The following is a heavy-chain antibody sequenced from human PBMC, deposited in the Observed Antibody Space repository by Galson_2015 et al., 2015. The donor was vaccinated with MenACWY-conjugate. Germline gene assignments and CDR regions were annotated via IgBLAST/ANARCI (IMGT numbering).Heavy chain of an antibody. D-gene: IGHD6-19*01. V-gene: IGHV1-2*04. CDR3: ARASGGRSDAFDI. J-gene: IGHJ3*02. Sequence: SCKASGYTFTGYYMHWVRQAPGQGLEWMGWINPNSGGTNYAQKFQGWVTMTRDTSINTAYMELSRLRSDDTAVYYCARASGGRSDAFDIWGQGTMVTVSS. CDR1: GYTFTGYY. CDR2: INPNSGGT.